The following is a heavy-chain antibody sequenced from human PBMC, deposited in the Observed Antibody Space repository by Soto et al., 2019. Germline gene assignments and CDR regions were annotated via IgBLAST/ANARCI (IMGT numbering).Heavy chain of an antibody. D-gene: IGHD2-21*01. Sequence: ESGGGLVQPGGSLRLSCAASGFTFTSYWMTWVRQAPGRGLEWVANINKDGSEKSYVDSVKGRFTISRDNAKSSLYLQMNSLRAHDTAVYYCVREIASRLWGKGTTVIVSS. CDR1: GFTFTSYW. J-gene: IGHJ6*04. V-gene: IGHV3-7*01. CDR2: INKDGSEK. CDR3: VREIASRL.